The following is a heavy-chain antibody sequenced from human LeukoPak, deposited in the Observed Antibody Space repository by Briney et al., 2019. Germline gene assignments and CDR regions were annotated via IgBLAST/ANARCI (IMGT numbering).Heavy chain of an antibody. J-gene: IGHJ4*02. D-gene: IGHD6-13*01. CDR3: AKGYSSSWHYFDY. CDR1: GFTFSSYA. V-gene: IGHV3-23*01. CDR2: ISGSGGST. Sequence: GGSLRLSCAASGFTFSSYAMHWVRQAPGKGLEWVSVISGSGGSTSYADSVKGRFTISRDNSKNTLYLQMNSLRVEDTAVYYCAKGYSSSWHYFDYWGQGTLVTVPS.